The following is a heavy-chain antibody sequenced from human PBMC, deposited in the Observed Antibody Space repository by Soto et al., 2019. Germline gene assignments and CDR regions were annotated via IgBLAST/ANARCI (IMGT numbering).Heavy chain of an antibody. CDR2: ISDNGRTK. Sequence: SLRLSCAASGXTFSRHSMYWVRQAPGKGLEWVAFISDNGRTKDYADSVKCRFTISIDNSKNTLYLKMNSLRADDTAVYYCARDLTDNYYFDYWGHGNMVTASS. V-gene: IGHV3-30-3*01. CDR1: GXTFSRHS. D-gene: IGHD1-1*01. J-gene: IGHJ4*01. CDR3: ARDLTDNYYFDY.